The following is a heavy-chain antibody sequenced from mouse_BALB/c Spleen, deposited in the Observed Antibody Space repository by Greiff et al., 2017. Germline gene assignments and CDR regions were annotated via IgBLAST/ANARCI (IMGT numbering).Heavy chain of an antibody. Sequence: VQLQQSGAELVKPGASVKLSCTASGFNIKDTYMHWVKQRPEQGLEWIGRIDPANGNTKYDPKFQGKATITADTSSNTAYLQLSSLTPEDTAVYYCAAWLLDAMDYWGQGTSVTVSS. CDR2: IDPANGNT. CDR3: AAWLLDAMDY. CDR1: GFNIKDTY. V-gene: IGHV14-3*02. J-gene: IGHJ4*01. D-gene: IGHD2-3*01.